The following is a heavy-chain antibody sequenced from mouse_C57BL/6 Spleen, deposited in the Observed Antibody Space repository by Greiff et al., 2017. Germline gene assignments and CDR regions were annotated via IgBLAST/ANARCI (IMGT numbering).Heavy chain of an antibody. CDR1: GYAFSSSW. J-gene: IGHJ4*01. CDR3: AREEDY. V-gene: IGHV1-82*01. CDR2: SYPGDGDT. Sequence: QVQLQQSGPELVKPGASVKISCKASGYAFSSSWMNWVKQRPGKGLEWIGRSYPGDGDTNYNGKFKGKATLTADKSSSTAYMQLSSLTSEDSAVYFCAREEDYWGQGTSVTVSS.